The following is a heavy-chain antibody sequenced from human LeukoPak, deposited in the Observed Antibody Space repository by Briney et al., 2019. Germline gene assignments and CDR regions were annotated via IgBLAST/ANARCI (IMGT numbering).Heavy chain of an antibody. CDR1: GFNFSSYG. CDR2: IRYDGSNK. Sequence: GGSLRLSCAAAGFNFSSYGMHWVRQAPGKGLEWVAFIRYDGSNKYYADSVKGRFTISRDNSKNTLYLQMNSLRAEDTAVYYCAKWAYSIVVVPAAAHWGQGTLVTVSS. D-gene: IGHD2-2*01. V-gene: IGHV3-30*02. J-gene: IGHJ4*02. CDR3: AKWAYSIVVVPAAAH.